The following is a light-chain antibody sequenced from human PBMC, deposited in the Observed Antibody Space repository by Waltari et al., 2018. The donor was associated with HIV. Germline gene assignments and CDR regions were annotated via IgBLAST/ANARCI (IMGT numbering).Light chain of an antibody. CDR3: QVWDSSSDLNWV. CDR2: DAS. Sequence: SYVLTQPPSVSVAPGKTARITRGGNNIGIKSVHWYQQKPGQAPVLVIYDASDRPSGIPERFSGSNSGNTATLTISRVEAGDEADYYCQVWDSSSDLNWVFGGGTKLTVL. V-gene: IGLV3-21*04. CDR1: NIGIKS. J-gene: IGLJ3*02.